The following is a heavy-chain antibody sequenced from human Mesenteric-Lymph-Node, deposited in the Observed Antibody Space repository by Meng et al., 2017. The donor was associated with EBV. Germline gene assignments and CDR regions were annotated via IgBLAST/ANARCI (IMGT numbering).Heavy chain of an antibody. CDR3: ARGGMITFGGVIVALADFDY. J-gene: IGHJ4*02. V-gene: IGHV4-34*01. CDR1: GGSFSGYY. CDR2: INHSGST. Sequence: VQVQQLGVVLFKPSETLSLTCAVYGGSFSGYYWSWIRQPPGKGLEWIGEINHSGSTNYNPSLKSRVTISVDTSKNQFSLKLSSVTAADTAVYYCARGGMITFGGVIVALADFDYWGQGILVTVSS. D-gene: IGHD3-16*02.